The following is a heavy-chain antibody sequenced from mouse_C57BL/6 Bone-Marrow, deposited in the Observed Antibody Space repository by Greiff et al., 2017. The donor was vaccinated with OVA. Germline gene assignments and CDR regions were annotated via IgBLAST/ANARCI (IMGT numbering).Heavy chain of an antibody. D-gene: IGHD1-1*01. CDR2: IHPNSGST. J-gene: IGHJ2*01. V-gene: IGHV1-64*01. CDR3: ARWYYYGSSYPHYFDY. Sequence: QVQLQQSGAELVKPGASVKLSCKASGYTFTSYWMHWVKQRPGQGLEWIGMIHPNSGSTNYNEKFKSKATMTVDKSSSTAYMQLSSLTSEDSAVYYCARWYYYGSSYPHYFDYWGQGTTLTVSS. CDR1: GYTFTSYW.